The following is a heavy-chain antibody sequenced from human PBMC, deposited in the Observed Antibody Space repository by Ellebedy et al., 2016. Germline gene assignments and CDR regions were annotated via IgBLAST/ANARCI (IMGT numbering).Heavy chain of an antibody. CDR2: ISSSSSYT. D-gene: IGHD4-17*01. V-gene: IGHV3-11*06. J-gene: IGHJ4*02. Sequence: GGSLRLSCAASGFTFRDYYMSWIRQAPGKGLEWVSYISSSSSYTKYADSVKGRFTVSRDNAKNSLYLQMNSLRGEDTAVYYCATTGYYYGDSVDFWGQGTLVTVSS. CDR1: GFTFRDYY. CDR3: ATTGYYYGDSVDF.